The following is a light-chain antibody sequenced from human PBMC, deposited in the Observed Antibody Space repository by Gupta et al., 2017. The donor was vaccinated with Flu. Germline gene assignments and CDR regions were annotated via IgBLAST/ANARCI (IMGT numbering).Light chain of an antibody. CDR2: EVS. CDR3: SSYTSSSTLE. Sequence: QSALTQPASVSGSPGQSITISCPGTSSDVGGYNYVSWYQQHPGKAPKLMIYEVSNRPSGVSNRFSGSKSGNTASLTISGLQAEDEADYYCSSYTSSSTLEFGGGTKLTVL. J-gene: IGLJ3*02. V-gene: IGLV2-14*01. CDR1: SSDVGGYNY.